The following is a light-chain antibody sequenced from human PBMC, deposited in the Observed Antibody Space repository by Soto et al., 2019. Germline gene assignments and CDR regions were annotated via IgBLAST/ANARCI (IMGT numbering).Light chain of an antibody. CDR2: DAS. CDR1: QSISSW. J-gene: IGKJ1*01. Sequence: DTQIALALSTLSASLGDRVTITCRASQSISSWLAWYQQKPGKAPKLLIYDASSLESGVPSRFSGSGAGTEFTLTTSSRQHDDVATVYCQQHNSNSGTSGQGTKVDIK. V-gene: IGKV1-5*01. CDR3: QQHNSNSGT.